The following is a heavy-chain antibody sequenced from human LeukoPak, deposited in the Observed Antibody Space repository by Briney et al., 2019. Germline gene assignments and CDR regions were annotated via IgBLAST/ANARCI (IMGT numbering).Heavy chain of an antibody. CDR2: IYYSGST. D-gene: IGHD3-3*01. V-gene: IGHV4-39*01. Sequence: SETLSLTCTVSGGSISSSSYYWGWIRQPPGKGLEWIGSIYYSGSTYYNPSLKSRVTISVDTSKNQFSLKLSSVTAADTAVYYCGYLSHNYDFWSGYHWGQGTLVTVSS. J-gene: IGHJ5*02. CDR3: GYLSHNYDFWSGYH. CDR1: GGSISSSSYY.